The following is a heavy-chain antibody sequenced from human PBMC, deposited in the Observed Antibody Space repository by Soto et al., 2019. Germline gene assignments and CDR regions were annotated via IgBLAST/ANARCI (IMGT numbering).Heavy chain of an antibody. D-gene: IGHD3-3*01. Sequence: GGSLRLSCAASGFTFSSYAMHWVRQAPGKGLEWVAVISYDGSNKYYADSVKGRFTISRDNSKNTLYLQMNSLRAEDTAVYYCARGYYDFWSGYLYYYGMDVWGKGTTVTVS. V-gene: IGHV3-30-3*01. J-gene: IGHJ6*04. CDR3: ARGYYDFWSGYLYYYGMDV. CDR2: ISYDGSNK. CDR1: GFTFSSYA.